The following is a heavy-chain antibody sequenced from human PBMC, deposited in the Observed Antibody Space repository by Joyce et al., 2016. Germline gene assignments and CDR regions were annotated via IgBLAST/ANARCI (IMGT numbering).Heavy chain of an antibody. Sequence: QAQLVQSGAEVKKPGSSVKVSCKASGGTFSTSAISWVRQAPGQGLEWRGGIIPVFGTAKYTQKFQGRDTSSADESTSTAYMKVNSLRSEETAVYYCAMGGGAHNGGNYYFYYMDVWGKGTTVTVSS. D-gene: IGHD7-27*01. CDR2: IIPVFGTA. V-gene: IGHV1-69*01. CDR3: AMGGGAHNGGNYYFYYMDV. CDR1: GGTFSTSA. J-gene: IGHJ6*03.